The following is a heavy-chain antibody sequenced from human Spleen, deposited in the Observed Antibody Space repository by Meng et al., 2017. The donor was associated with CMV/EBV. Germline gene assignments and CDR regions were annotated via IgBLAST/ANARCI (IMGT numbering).Heavy chain of an antibody. D-gene: IGHD1-14*01. CDR3: ARDHRTHFDY. CDR2: VHYSGST. CDR1: GGSIGSSGDY. V-gene: IGHV4-39*02. J-gene: IGHJ4*02. Sequence: SETLSLTCTVSGGSIGSSGDYWAWIRQPPGKGLEWLGSVHYSGSTYYNPSLRSRVTIFVDTSKNQFSLNLISVTVADTAIYYCARDHRTHFDYWGQGTLVTVSS.